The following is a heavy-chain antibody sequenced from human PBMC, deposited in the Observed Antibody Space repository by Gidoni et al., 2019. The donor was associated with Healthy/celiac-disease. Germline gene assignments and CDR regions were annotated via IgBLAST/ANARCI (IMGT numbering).Heavy chain of an antibody. CDR3: ARDTRPGIAAAEFDY. CDR1: GLTFCNHY. CDR2: ISRSGSTI. Sequence: QLQLVEYGGGLVKLVASLRLYCAASGLTFCNHYRSWSRQAPGWGLEWVAYISRSGSTIYYADYVKGRFTISRDNAKNSLYLQMSSLRAEDTAVYYCARDTRPGIAAAEFDYWGQGTLVTVSS. J-gene: IGHJ4*02. D-gene: IGHD6-13*01. V-gene: IGHV3-11*01.